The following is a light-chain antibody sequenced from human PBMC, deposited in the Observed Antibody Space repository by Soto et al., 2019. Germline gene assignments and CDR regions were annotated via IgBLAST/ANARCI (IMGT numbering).Light chain of an antibody. V-gene: IGKV3-15*01. CDR1: QSVNNN. CDR3: QQYIRWPLT. J-gene: IGKJ4*01. Sequence: EIVMTQSPVTLSVSPGERATLSCTASQSVNNNVAWYQQKPGHTPRLLIYSASIGATGTPARFSGSGSGSDFTLTISSLQSEDLAVYYCQQYIRWPLTFGGGTKVDNK. CDR2: SAS.